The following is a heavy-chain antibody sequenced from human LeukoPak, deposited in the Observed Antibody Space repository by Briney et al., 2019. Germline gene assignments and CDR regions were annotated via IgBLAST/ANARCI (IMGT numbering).Heavy chain of an antibody. V-gene: IGHV3-74*01. J-gene: IGHJ6*02. Sequence: GGSLRLSCAASGSTFSSSWMHWVRQAPGKGLVWVSRINHDGSTTSYVDSVKGRFTISRDNAKNTLYLQMNSLRAEDTAVFYCVRDRFYAMDVWGQGTTVTVSS. CDR3: VRDRFYAMDV. CDR2: INHDGSTT. CDR1: GSTFSSSW.